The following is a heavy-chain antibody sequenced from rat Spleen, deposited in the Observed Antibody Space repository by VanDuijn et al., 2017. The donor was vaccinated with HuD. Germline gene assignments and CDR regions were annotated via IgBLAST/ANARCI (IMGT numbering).Heavy chain of an antibody. CDR2: ITNTCGST. V-gene: IGHV5-31*01. Sequence: EVQLVESGGGLVQPGRSLKLSCVASGFTFNNYWMTWIRQAPGKGLEWVASITNTCGSTYYPDSVKGRFTISRDNAKSTLYLQMDSLRSEDTATYYCARHLKLGAPYYYVMDAWGQGASVTVSS. D-gene: IGHD5-1*01. CDR1: GFTFNNYW. J-gene: IGHJ4*01. CDR3: ARHLKLGAPYYYVMDA.